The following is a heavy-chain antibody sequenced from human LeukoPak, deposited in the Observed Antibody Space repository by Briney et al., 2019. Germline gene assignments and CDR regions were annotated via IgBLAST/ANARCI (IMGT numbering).Heavy chain of an antibody. CDR3: ARALLYYDSSGYFY. Sequence: GASVKVSCRASGYTFTGYYMHWVRQAPGQGLEWMGWINPNSGGTNYAQKFQGRVTMTRDTSISTAYMELSRLRSDDTAVYYCARALLYYDSSGYFYWGQGTLVTVSS. V-gene: IGHV1-2*02. CDR2: INPNSGGT. D-gene: IGHD3-22*01. J-gene: IGHJ4*02. CDR1: GYTFTGYY.